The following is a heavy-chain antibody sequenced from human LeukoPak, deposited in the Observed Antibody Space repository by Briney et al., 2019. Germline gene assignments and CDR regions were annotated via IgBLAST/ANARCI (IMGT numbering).Heavy chain of an antibody. CDR2: IDPSDSYT. D-gene: IGHD4-17*01. Sequence: GESLKISCKGSGYSFTSYWISWVRQMPGKGLEWMGRIDPSDSYTNYSPSFQGHVTISADKSISTAYLQWSSLKASDTATYYCARLEMTTATVDYWGQGTLVTVSS. V-gene: IGHV5-10-1*01. CDR3: ARLEMTTATVDY. CDR1: GYSFTSYW. J-gene: IGHJ4*02.